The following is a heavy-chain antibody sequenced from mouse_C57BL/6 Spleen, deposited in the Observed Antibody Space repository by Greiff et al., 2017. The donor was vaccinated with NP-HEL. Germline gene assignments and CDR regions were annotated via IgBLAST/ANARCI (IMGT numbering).Heavy chain of an antibody. CDR1: GYTFTSYG. CDR2: IYPRSGNT. CDR3: ARNSGSSYDFDY. D-gene: IGHD1-1*01. V-gene: IGHV1-81*01. Sequence: QVQLKESGAELARPGASVKLSCKASGYTFTSYGISWVKQRTGQGLEWIGEIYPRSGNTYYNEKFKGKATLTADKSSSTAYMELRSLTSEDSAVYFCARNSGSSYDFDYWGQGTTLTVSS. J-gene: IGHJ2*01.